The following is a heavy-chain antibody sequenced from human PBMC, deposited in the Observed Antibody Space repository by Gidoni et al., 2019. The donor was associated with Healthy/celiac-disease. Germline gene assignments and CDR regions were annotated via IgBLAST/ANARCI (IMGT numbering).Heavy chain of an antibody. Sequence: ITYYNPSLKSRVTISVDTSKNQFSLKLSSVTAADTAVYYCARADFYNYYYYYGMDVWGQGTTVTVSS. J-gene: IGHJ6*02. V-gene: IGHV4-30-2*05. CDR2: IT. CDR3: ARADFYNYYYYYGMDV. D-gene: IGHD4-4*01.